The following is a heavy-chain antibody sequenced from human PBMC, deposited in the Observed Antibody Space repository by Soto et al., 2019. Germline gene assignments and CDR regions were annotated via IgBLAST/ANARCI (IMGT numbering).Heavy chain of an antibody. CDR1: GYTFTGYY. D-gene: IGHD3-3*01. J-gene: IGHJ6*02. CDR3: ARGGRADFWSGYSYYYYGMDV. CDR2: INPNSGGT. V-gene: IGHV1-2*04. Sequence: GASVKVSCKASGYTFTGYYMHWVRQAPGQGLEWMGWINPNSGGTNYAQKFQGWVTMTRDTSISTAYMELSRLRSDDTAAYYCARGGRADFWSGYSYYYYGMDVWGQGTTVTVSS.